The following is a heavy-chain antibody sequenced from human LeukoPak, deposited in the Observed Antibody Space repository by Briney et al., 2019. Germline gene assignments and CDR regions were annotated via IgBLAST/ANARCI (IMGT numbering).Heavy chain of an antibody. J-gene: IGHJ4*02. CDR3: ARGGYCSSTSCYGRRRFDY. D-gene: IGHD2-2*01. V-gene: IGHV1-8*01. CDR2: MNPNSGNT. CDR1: GYTFTSYD. Sequence: VSVKVSCKASGYTFTSYDINWVRQATGQGLEWMGWMNPNSGNTGYAQKFQGRVTMTRNTSISTAYMELSSLRSEDTAVYYCARGGYCSSTSCYGRRRFDYWGQGTLVTVSS.